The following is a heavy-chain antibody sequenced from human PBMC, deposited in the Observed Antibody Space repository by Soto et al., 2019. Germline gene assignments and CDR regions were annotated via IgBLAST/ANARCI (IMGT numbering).Heavy chain of an antibody. CDR3: SGCSGGACHKNYGMDV. CDR1: GFTFSSCT. Sequence: EVHLVESGGGLVKPGGSLRLSCAVSGFTFSSCTMNWVRQAPGKGQEWVSSISPSSGHIYYADSVKGRFTISRDNAKNSLFLQMNSLRGEDTAVYYCSGCSGGACHKNYGMDVWGQGTTVTVSS. V-gene: IGHV3-21*06. CDR2: ISPSSGHI. J-gene: IGHJ6*02. D-gene: IGHD2-15*01.